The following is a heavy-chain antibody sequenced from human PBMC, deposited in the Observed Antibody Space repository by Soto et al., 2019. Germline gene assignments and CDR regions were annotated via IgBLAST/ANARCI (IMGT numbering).Heavy chain of an antibody. D-gene: IGHD4-4*01. CDR2: IKSKTDGGTT. J-gene: IGHJ6*02. V-gene: IGHV3-15*01. CDR1: GLTSGNPG. Sequence: GGSLRPSCAASGLTSGNPGMSWARKAPGKGREWVGRIKSKTDGGTTDYAAPVKGRFTISRDDSKNTLYLQMNSLKTEDTAVYYCSLSSKPYYYYYYGMDVWGQGTTVTVSS. CDR3: SLSSKPYYYYYYGMDV.